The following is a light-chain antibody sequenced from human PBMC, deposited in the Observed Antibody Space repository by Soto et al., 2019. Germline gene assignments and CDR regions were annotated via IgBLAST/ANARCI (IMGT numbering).Light chain of an antibody. CDR2: EVT. CDR3: SSYAGSNDLEV. CDR1: SSDIGGYNY. Sequence: QYALTQPPSASGSPGQSVTISCTGTSSDIGGYNYVSWYQQHPGKAPKLIIYEVTKRPSGVSDRFSGSKSGTTASLTVSGLQADDEADYYCSSYAGSNDLEVFGTGTKVTVL. V-gene: IGLV2-8*01. J-gene: IGLJ1*01.